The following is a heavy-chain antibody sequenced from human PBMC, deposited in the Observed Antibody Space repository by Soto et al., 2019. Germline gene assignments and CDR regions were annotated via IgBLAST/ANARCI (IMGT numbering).Heavy chain of an antibody. J-gene: IGHJ4*02. Sequence: GASVKVSCKSSGYTFRTYPLNWVRQAPGQRLEWMGWINAGNGDTQYSQTFQGRVTTTRDTSATTSYMELSSLSSDDTAVYYCAGMYSSSLIYWGQGTLVTVS. CDR1: GYTFRTYP. D-gene: IGHD6-6*01. CDR3: AGMYSSSLIY. V-gene: IGHV1-3*01. CDR2: INAGNGDT.